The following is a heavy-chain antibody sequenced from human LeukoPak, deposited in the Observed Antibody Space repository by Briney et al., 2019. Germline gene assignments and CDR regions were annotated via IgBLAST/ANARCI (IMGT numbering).Heavy chain of an antibody. CDR1: GFTVSSNY. D-gene: IGHD6-19*01. CDR2: IYSGGST. Sequence: GGSLRLSCAASGFTVSSNYMSWVRQAPGKGLEWVSVIYSGGSTYYADSVKGRFTISRDNSKNTLYLQMNSLRAEDTAVYYCARDRHSSGWYGGNDYWGQGTLVTVSS. J-gene: IGHJ4*02. CDR3: ARDRHSSGWYGGNDY. V-gene: IGHV3-66*02.